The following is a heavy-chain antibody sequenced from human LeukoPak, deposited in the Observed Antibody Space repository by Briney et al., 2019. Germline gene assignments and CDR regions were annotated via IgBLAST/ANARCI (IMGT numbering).Heavy chain of an antibody. D-gene: IGHD5-18*01. CDR3: AVEPRGYSYGDYYFDY. V-gene: IGHV3-7*02. CDR2: IKQDGNEK. J-gene: IGHJ4*02. Sequence: PGGSLRLSCTASGFTFPSYWMSWVRQAPGKGLEWVADIKQDGNEKYYVDSVKGRFTISRDNAKNSLYLQMNSLRAEDTAVYYCAVEPRGYSYGDYYFDYWGQGTLVTVSS. CDR1: GFTFPSYW.